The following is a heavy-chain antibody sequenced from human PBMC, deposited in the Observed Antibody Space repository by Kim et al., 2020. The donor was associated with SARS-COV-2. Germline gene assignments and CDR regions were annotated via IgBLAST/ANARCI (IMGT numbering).Heavy chain of an antibody. CDR1: GGSFSGYY. CDR3: ARRWYSGSYGIFAFDI. D-gene: IGHD1-26*01. J-gene: IGHJ3*02. V-gene: IGHV4-34*01. CDR2: INHSGST. Sequence: SETLSLTCAVYGGSFSGYYWSWIRQPPGKGLEWIGEINHSGSTNYNPSLKSRVTISVDTSKNQFSLKLSSVTAADTAVYYCARRWYSGSYGIFAFDIWGQGTMVTVSS.